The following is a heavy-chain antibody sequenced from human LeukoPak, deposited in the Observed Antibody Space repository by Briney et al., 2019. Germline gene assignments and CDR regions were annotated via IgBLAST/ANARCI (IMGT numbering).Heavy chain of an antibody. Sequence: SETQSLTCTVSGGSIKDSNYYWAWFRQSPGKGLEWIGSIYYTGRTYSNPSLRSRLTISVHTSMSHFSLTLTSVTASDTAVYYCARLGNNWNLRFEYWGQEAKVTVSS. V-gene: IGHV4-39*02. CDR1: GGSIKDSNYY. CDR2: IYYTGRT. J-gene: IGHJ4*02. CDR3: ARLGNNWNLRFEY. D-gene: IGHD1-1*01.